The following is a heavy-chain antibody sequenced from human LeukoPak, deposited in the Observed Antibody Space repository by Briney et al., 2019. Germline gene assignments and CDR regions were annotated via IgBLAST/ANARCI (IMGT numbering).Heavy chain of an antibody. CDR2: INNDGRST. CDR1: GFTFNNHW. J-gene: IGHJ4*02. CDR3: ARDLLSCTGGYCAMVY. V-gene: IGHV3-74*01. Sequence: GGSLRLSCAASGFTFNNHWMHWVRQAPGKGLVWVSRINNDGRSTAYADSVKGRFTISRDNAKNTVYLQLNSLRAEDTGVYYCARDLLSCTGGYCAMVYWGQGTLATVSS. D-gene: IGHD2-8*02.